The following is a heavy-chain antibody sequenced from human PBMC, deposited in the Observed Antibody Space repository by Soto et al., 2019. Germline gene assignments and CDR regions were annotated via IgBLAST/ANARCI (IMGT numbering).Heavy chain of an antibody. Sequence: GGSLRLSFAASGFTFSSYEMNWVRQAPGKGLEWVSYISSSGSTIYYADSVKGRFTISRDNAKNSLYLQMNSLRAEDTAVYYCATLTTVVTPDYYYGMDVWGQGTTVTVSS. CDR3: ATLTTVVTPDYYYGMDV. D-gene: IGHD4-17*01. V-gene: IGHV3-48*03. J-gene: IGHJ6*02. CDR2: ISSSGSTI. CDR1: GFTFSSYE.